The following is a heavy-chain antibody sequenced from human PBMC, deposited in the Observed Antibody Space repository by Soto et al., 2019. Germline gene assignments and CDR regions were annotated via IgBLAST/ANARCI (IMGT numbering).Heavy chain of an antibody. CDR1: GGSISSGDYY. J-gene: IGHJ3*02. CDR3: ARGYYYDSSGYSTLIDAFDI. D-gene: IGHD3-22*01. V-gene: IGHV4-30-4*01. CDR2: IYYSGST. Sequence: PSETLSLTCTVSGGSISSGDYYWSWIRQPPGKGLEWIGYIYYSGSTYCNPSLKSRVTISVDTSKNQFSLKLSSATAADTAVYYCARGYYYDSSGYSTLIDAFDIWGQGTMVTVSS.